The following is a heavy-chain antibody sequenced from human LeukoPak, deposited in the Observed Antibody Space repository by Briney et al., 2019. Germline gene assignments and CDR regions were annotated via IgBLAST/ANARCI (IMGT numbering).Heavy chain of an antibody. CDR3: ARRLRPGSYDDY. V-gene: IGHV4-59*08. CDR2: IYYSGST. Sequence: SETLSLTCTVSGGSLSSYYWSWIRQPPGKGLEWIGYIYYSGSTNYHPSLKSRVTISVDTSKNQFSLKRSSVTAADTAVYYCARRLRPGSYDDYWGQGTLVTVSS. CDR1: GGSLSSYY. D-gene: IGHD1-26*01. J-gene: IGHJ4*02.